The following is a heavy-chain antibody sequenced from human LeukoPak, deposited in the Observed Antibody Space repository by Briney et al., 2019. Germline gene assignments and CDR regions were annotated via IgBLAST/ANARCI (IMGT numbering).Heavy chain of an antibody. CDR2: IIPIFGTA. Sequence: ASVRVSCKASGGTFSSYAISWVRQAPGQGLEWMGGIIPIFGTANYAQKFQGRVTTTADESTSTAYMELSSLRSEDTAVYYCARVSIAARLNYYYGMDVWGQGTTVTVSS. CDR1: GGTFSSYA. J-gene: IGHJ6*02. CDR3: ARVSIAARLNYYYGMDV. D-gene: IGHD6-6*01. V-gene: IGHV1-69*13.